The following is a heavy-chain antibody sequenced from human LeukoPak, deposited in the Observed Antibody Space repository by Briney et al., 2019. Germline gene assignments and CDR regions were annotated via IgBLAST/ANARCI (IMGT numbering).Heavy chain of an antibody. CDR1: GGSISSSY. Sequence: PSETLSLTCTVSGGSISSSYWSWIRQPPGKGLEWIGYIYYSGITNYNPPLKSRVTISLDTSKNQFSLKLNSVTAADTAVYYCARASGAFDYRGQGALVTVSS. CDR3: ARASGAFDY. J-gene: IGHJ4*02. CDR2: IYYSGIT. V-gene: IGHV4-59*01.